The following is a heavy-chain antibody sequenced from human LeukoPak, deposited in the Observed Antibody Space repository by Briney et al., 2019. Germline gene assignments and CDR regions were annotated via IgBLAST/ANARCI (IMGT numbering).Heavy chain of an antibody. CDR1: GFTFNTYA. J-gene: IGHJ4*02. CDR2: ISISGGT. D-gene: IGHD1-26*01. CDR3: TKHGERATNRFAY. V-gene: IGHV3-23*01. Sequence: GGSLRLSCAASGFTFNTYAMSWVRQAPGKGLEWVSVISISGGTYYADSVKGRFTVSRDISKNTVFLQMDSLRVEDTAVYYCTKHGERATNRFAYWGQGTLVTASS.